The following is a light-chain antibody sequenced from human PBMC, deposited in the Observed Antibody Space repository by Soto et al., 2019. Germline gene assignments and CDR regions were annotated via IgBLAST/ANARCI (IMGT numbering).Light chain of an antibody. CDR1: QSVSSN. CDR3: QQYNNRPGT. Sequence: EIVMTQSPATLSVSPGERATLSCRASQSVSSNLAWYQQKPGQAPRLLIYGASTRATGIPARFSGSGSGTEFTLTISSPQSEDFAVYYCQQYNNRPGTFVQGTKVEIK. J-gene: IGKJ1*01. V-gene: IGKV3-15*01. CDR2: GAS.